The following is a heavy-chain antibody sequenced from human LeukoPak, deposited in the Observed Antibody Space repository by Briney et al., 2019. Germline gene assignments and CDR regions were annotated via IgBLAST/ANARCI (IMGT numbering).Heavy chain of an antibody. J-gene: IGHJ4*02. CDR1: GLTFSSYG. CDR3: ARDYGSGMDC. D-gene: IGHD3-3*01. V-gene: IGHV3-33*01. Sequence: RGSLRLSCAASGLTFSSYGMHWVRQAPGKGLEWVAIIWYDGSNKYYADSVKGRFTISRDNSKNTLYLQMNSLKGDDTAVYYCARDYGSGMDCWGQGTQVTVSS. CDR2: IWYDGSNK.